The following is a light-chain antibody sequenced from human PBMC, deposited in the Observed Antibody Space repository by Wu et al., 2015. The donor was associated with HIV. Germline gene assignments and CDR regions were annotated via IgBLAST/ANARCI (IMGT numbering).Light chain of an antibody. CDR2: DAS. V-gene: IGKV3-11*01. CDR1: QSVSGT. CDR3: QQHYKWPLT. Sequence: EIVLTQSPATLSFSPGETATLSCRASQSVSGTIAWYQQKPGQAPRLLIFDASTRATGISDRFSGGGSVTDFTLTISGLEPEDSAVYYCQQHYKWPLTFGQGTRLEIK. J-gene: IGKJ5*01.